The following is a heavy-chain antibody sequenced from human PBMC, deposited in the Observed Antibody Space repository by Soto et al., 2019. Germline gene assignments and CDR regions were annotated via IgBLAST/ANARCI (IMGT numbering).Heavy chain of an antibody. CDR3: ARDYDFWSGYRTEYFDY. CDR2: ISAYNGNT. V-gene: IGHV1-18*01. D-gene: IGHD3-3*01. J-gene: IGHJ4*02. Sequence: ASVSGSCTAAVYTFTIYGIIWVRQAPGQGLEWMGWISAYNGNTNYAQKLQGRVTMTTDTSTSTAYMELRSLRSDDTAVYYCARDYDFWSGYRTEYFDYWGQGTLVTVSS. CDR1: VYTFTIYG.